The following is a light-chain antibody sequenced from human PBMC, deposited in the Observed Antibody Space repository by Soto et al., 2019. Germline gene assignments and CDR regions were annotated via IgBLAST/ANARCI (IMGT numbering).Light chain of an antibody. CDR3: QQSYTTLFT. J-gene: IGKJ3*01. CDR2: AAS. Sequence: DIQMTQSPSSLSASVGDRVTITCRASQSISNYLNWYQQKPGKAPKLLIYAASSLQSGVPSRFSGSGSGTDFTLTISSLQPEDFATYYCQQSYTTLFTFGPGNNVDIK. V-gene: IGKV1-39*01. CDR1: QSISNY.